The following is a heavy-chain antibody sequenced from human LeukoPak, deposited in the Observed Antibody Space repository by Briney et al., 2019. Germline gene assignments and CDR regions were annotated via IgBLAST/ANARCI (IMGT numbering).Heavy chain of an antibody. D-gene: IGHD2-15*01. Sequence: PGGSLRLSCAASGFTFNSYGMHWVRQAPGKGLEWVALIWYDGSNKYYADSVKGRFTISRDNSKNTLYLQMNSLRAEDTAVYYCARDRACVTDICYLDHWGQGTLVAVSS. J-gene: IGHJ4*02. V-gene: IGHV3-33*08. CDR3: ARDRACVTDICYLDH. CDR2: IWYDGSNK. CDR1: GFTFNSYG.